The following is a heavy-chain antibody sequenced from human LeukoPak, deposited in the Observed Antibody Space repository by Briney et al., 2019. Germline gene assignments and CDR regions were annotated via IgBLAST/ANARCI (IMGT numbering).Heavy chain of an antibody. CDR3: ARGELWLRGWDY. Sequence: GGSLRLSCAASGFTFSTYSMNWVRHAPGKGLEWVSYISSSNTIYYADSVKGRFTISRDNAKNSLFLQMNSLRAEDTAVYYCARGELWLRGWDYWGQGTLVTVSS. CDR1: GFTFSTYS. CDR2: ISSSNTI. J-gene: IGHJ4*02. V-gene: IGHV3-48*01. D-gene: IGHD5-18*01.